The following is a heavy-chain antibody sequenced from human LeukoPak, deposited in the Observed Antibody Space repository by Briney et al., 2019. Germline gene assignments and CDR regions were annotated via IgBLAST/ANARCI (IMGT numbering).Heavy chain of an antibody. CDR3: ARGWSIAARRRWFDP. J-gene: IGHJ5*02. CDR1: GYTFTSYD. Sequence: ASVKVSCKASGYTFTSYDIHWVRQATGQGLEWMGWMNPNSGNTGYAQKFQGRVTMTRNTSISTAYMELSSLRSEDTAVYYCARGWSIAARRRWFDPWGQGTLVTVSS. CDR2: MNPNSGNT. D-gene: IGHD6-6*01. V-gene: IGHV1-8*01.